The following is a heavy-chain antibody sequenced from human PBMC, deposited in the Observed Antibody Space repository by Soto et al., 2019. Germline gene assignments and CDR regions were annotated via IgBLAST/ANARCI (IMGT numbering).Heavy chain of an antibody. Sequence: QLRESGPGLLKPSETLSLTCTVSGGSISSPSYNWGWVRQPPGKGPEWIGTIFYSGTTQYNPSLRSRLAMSVDTLKSQVSLTLTSVTAADTAVYYCTTLASGHFDSWGQGAQVTVSS. CDR2: IFYSGTT. CDR3: TTLASGHFDS. V-gene: IGHV4-39*01. CDR1: GGSISSPSYN. J-gene: IGHJ4*02.